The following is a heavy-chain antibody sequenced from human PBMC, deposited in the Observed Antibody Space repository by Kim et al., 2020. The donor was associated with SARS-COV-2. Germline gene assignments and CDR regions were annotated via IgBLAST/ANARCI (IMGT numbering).Heavy chain of an antibody. CDR2: ITKSSTTI. CDR3: VRDRMGGAFDM. CDR1: GFTFSAYD. Sequence: GGSLRLSCVTSGFTFSAYDMNWVRQAPGKGLVWLSFITKSSTTIYYADSVEGRFTISRDNAKNSLFLQMNSLRDEDTALYYCVRDRMGGAFDMWGQGTMVTVSS. D-gene: IGHD3-16*01. V-gene: IGHV3-48*02. J-gene: IGHJ3*02.